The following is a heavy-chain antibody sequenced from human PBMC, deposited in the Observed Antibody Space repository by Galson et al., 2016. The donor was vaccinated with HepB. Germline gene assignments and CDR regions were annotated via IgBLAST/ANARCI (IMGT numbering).Heavy chain of an antibody. CDR2: IDPSDSYP. V-gene: IGHV5-10-1*01. D-gene: IGHD4/OR15-4a*01. J-gene: IGHJ4*02. Sequence: QSGAEVKKPGESLRISCKGSGYNFNTYWISWVRQMPGKGLEWMGRIDPSDSYPNYNPSFEGHVTLSVDRSINTAYLQWDNLKTSDTAIFYCTRHLTTGTYPFDQWGQGTLVTVSS. CDR1: GYNFNTYW. CDR3: TRHLTTGTYPFDQ.